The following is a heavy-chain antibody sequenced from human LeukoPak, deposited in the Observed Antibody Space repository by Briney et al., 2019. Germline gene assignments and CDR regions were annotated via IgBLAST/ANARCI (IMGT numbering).Heavy chain of an antibody. D-gene: IGHD5-18*01. J-gene: IGHJ6*03. CDR2: INPSGGST. Sequence: ASVKVSCKASGYTFTSYYMHWVRQAPGQGLEWMGIINPSGGSTSYAQKFQGRVTITTDESTSTAYMELSSLRSEDTAVYYCAREEYGYSYYYYYMDVWGKGTTVTVSS. V-gene: IGHV1-46*01. CDR3: AREEYGYSYYYYYMDV. CDR1: GYTFTSYY.